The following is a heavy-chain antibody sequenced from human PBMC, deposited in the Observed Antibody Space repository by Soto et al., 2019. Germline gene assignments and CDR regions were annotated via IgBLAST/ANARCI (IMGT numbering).Heavy chain of an antibody. V-gene: IGHV3-53*01. J-gene: IGHJ1*01. CDR3: ARDRVESGYPEYFQH. D-gene: IGHD3-22*01. CDR2: IYSGGSK. CDR1: GFTVSSNY. Sequence: EVPLVESGGGLFQPGGSLRLSCAASGFTVSSNYMSWVRRAPGKGLEWVSVIYSGGSKYYADSVKGRFTISRDNSKNTLYLQMNSLRAEDTAVYYCARDRVESGYPEYFQHWGQGTLVTVSS.